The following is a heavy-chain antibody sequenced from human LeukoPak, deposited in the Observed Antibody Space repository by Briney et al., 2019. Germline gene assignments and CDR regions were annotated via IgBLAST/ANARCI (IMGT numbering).Heavy chain of an antibody. V-gene: IGHV3-23*01. CDR1: GFTFSSYA. CDR2: ISGSGGST. J-gene: IGHJ4*02. Sequence: GGSLRLSCAASGFTFSSYAMSWVRQAPGKGLEWVSVISGSGGSTDYADSVKGRFTISRDNSKNTLYLQMNSLSAEDTAVYYCARCPVPYNWNYGDYWGQGSLVTVAS. CDR3: ARCPVPYNWNYGDY. D-gene: IGHD1-1*01.